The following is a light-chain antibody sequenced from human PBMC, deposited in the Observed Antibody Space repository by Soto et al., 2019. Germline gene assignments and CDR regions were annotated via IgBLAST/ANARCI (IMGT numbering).Light chain of an antibody. CDR3: QQYGGSPQYA. J-gene: IGKJ2*01. CDR1: QTVHSNY. CDR2: GGA. V-gene: IGKV3-20*01. Sequence: EIVLTQSPGTLSLSPGERATITCRASQTVHSNYVSWYQQKPGQAPRLIIYGGATRAPGIPARFSSGGSATDFTLTTISLQPEDFAVYYCQQYGGSPQYAFGQGTKLEIK.